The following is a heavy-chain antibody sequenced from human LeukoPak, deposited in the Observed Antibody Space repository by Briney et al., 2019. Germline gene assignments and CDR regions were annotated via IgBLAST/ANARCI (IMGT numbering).Heavy chain of an antibody. CDR1: GFTFSSYS. CDR3: ARDTYYYDSSGPRGGY. J-gene: IGHJ4*02. V-gene: IGHV3-48*04. D-gene: IGHD3-22*01. CDR2: ISSSSSTI. Sequence: GGSLRLSCAASGFTFSSYSMNWVRQAPGKGLEWVSYISSSSSTIYYADSVKGRFTISRDNAKNSLYLQMNSLRAEDTAVCYCARDTYYYDSSGPRGGYWGQGTLVTVSS.